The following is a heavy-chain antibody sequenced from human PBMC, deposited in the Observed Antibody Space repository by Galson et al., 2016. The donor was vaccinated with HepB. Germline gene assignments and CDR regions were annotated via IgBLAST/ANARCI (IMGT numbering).Heavy chain of an antibody. J-gene: IGHJ4*02. D-gene: IGHD4-23*01. V-gene: IGHV1-46*01. CDR3: ARGEDCTVVTHCAPDF. Sequence: SVKVSCKATGYTFTNYYIHWLRQAPGQGLEWMGLIKPGGATTIFAQKFQGRLTMTTDTSTTTAFMELRSLRDTAVDYCARGEDCTVVTHCAPDFGGQGTLVPVSS. CDR2: IKPGGATT. CDR1: GYTFTNYY.